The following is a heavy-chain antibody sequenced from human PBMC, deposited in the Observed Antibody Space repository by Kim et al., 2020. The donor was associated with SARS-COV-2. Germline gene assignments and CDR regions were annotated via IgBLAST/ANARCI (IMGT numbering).Heavy chain of an antibody. D-gene: IGHD6-19*01. V-gene: IGHV3-30*18. CDR2: ISPDGSET. Sequence: GGSLRLSCAASGFTFTNYGMHWVRQAPGKGLEWVAVISPDGSETYYAVSAKGRFTVSRDNSEHTLYLQMNSLRPEDTAVYYCAKVYNLLAVVGTGHYWGQGTLVTVSS. CDR3: AKVYNLLAVVGTGHY. J-gene: IGHJ4*02. CDR1: GFTFTNYG.